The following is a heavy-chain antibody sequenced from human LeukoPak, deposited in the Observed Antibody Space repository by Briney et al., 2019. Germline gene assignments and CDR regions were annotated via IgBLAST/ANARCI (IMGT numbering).Heavy chain of an antibody. CDR2: INPNSGGT. D-gene: IGHD6-19*01. CDR3: ARPAGYSSGYDAFDI. CDR1: GYTFTGYY. J-gene: IGHJ3*02. V-gene: IGHV1-2*06. Sequence: ASVKVSCKASGYTFTGYYMHWVRQAPGLGLEWMGRINPNSGGTNYVQKFQGRVTMTRDTSISTAYMELCRLRSDDTAVYYCARPAGYSSGYDAFDIWGQGTMVTVSS.